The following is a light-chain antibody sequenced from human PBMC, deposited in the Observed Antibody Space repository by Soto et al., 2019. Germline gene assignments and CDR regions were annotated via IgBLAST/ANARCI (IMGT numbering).Light chain of an antibody. J-gene: IGKJ1*01. CDR3: QQYNDWPT. CDR2: GAS. V-gene: IGKV3-15*01. CDR1: QSVSSN. Sequence: EIVMTQSPATLSVSPGERATLSCRASQSVSSNFAWYQQKPGQGPRLLIYGASTRAAGVPTRFSGSGSGTEFTLTISSLQSEDSAVYYCQQYNDWPTFGQGTKVEIK.